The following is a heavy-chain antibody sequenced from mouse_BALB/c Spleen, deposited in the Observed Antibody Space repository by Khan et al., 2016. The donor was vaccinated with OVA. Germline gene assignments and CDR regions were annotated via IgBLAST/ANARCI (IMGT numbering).Heavy chain of an antibody. CDR2: LNPHIGET. CDR3: TRIYRSDFDS. D-gene: IGHD1-1*01. V-gene: IGHV1-20*02. J-gene: IGHJ2*01. Sequence: EVQLQQSGPELVRPGASVKISCKASGYSFTGYFMNWVMQSHGKSLEWIGRLNPHIGETFYNQRFKDKATLTVDESSSTAHMELRSLASEDSAVYYCTRIYRSDFDSWGQGTTLPVSS. CDR1: GYSFTGYF.